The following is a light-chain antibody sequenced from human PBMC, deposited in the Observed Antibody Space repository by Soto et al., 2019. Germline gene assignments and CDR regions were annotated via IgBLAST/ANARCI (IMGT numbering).Light chain of an antibody. CDR1: QSVSSY. Sequence: IVLTQSPATLSLSPGERANLSCRASQSVSSYLAWYQQKPGQAPRLLIYDASNRATGIPARFSGSGSGTDFTLTISRLEPEDFAVYYCGQFVSSPPRTFGQGTKVDIK. CDR3: GQFVSSPPRT. CDR2: DAS. J-gene: IGKJ1*01. V-gene: IGKV3-11*01.